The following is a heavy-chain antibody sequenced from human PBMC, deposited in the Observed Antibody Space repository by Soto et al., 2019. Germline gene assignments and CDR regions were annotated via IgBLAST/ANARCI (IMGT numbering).Heavy chain of an antibody. CDR3: ARDMHAGFTHYFDP. D-gene: IGHD1-26*01. CDR1: GDSLNSGAYY. Sequence: PSETLSLTCNVSGDSLNSGAYYWTWIRQSPGRGLEWLGHIYHTGSTNYNPSLRSRLTISLDTSKNHFSLTLRSVNAVDTGVYYCARDMHAGFTHYFDPWGQGTLVTVSS. CDR2: IYHTGST. J-gene: IGHJ5*02. V-gene: IGHV4-61*03.